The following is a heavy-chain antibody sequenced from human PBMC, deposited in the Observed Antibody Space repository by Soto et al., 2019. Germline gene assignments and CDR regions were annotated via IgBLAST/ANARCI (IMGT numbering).Heavy chain of an antibody. CDR1: GFTFSSYG. D-gene: IGHD3-10*01. CDR2: IWYDGSNK. Sequence: GGSLRLSCAASGFTFSSYGMHWVRQAPGKGLEWVAVIWYDGSNKYYADSVKGRFTISRDNSKNTLYLQMNSLRAEDTAVYYCARYGHWYYYYYGMDVWGQGTTVTVYS. CDR3: ARYGHWYYYYYGMDV. V-gene: IGHV3-33*01. J-gene: IGHJ6*02.